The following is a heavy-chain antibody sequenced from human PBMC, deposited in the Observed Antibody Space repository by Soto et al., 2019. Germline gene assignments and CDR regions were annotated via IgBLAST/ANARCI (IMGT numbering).Heavy chain of an antibody. Sequence: RSWWSRFQQPPGKGLEWIGYIYHSGSTYYNPSLKSRVTISVDTSKNQFSLKLNSLRVEDTAVYYCAKKVPGSNPLDSWGQGALVTVSS. J-gene: IGHJ4*02. CDR1: RSW. CDR2: IYHSGST. V-gene: IGHV4-59*12. D-gene: IGHD1-1*01. CDR3: AKKVPGSNPLDS.